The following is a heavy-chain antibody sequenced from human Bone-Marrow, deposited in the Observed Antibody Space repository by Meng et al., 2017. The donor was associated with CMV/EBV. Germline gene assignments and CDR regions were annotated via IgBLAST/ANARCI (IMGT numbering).Heavy chain of an antibody. V-gene: IGHV4-34*01. CDR3: ARHLSMVLTPYDVFDI. CDR2: INHSGST. J-gene: IGHJ3*02. CDR1: GGSFSGYY. Sequence: GSLRLSCAVYGGSFSGYYWSWIRQPPGKGLEWIGEINHSGSTNYNPSLKSRVTMSVDTSKNQFSLKLSSVTAADTAVYFCARHLSMVLTPYDVFDIWGQGTMVTGSS. D-gene: IGHD4/OR15-4a*01.